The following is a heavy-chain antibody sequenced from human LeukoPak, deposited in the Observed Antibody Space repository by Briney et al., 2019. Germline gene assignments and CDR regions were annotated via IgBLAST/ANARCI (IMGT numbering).Heavy chain of an antibody. Sequence: ASVKVSCKASGYTFTAYYIHWVRQAPGQGLEWMGRINPNSGGTNYAQKFQGRVTMTRDTSISTAYMELSRLRSDDTAVYFCARPWEITMSERSYNWFNSWGQGTLVTVSS. V-gene: IGHV1-2*02. CDR1: GYTFTAYY. D-gene: IGHD1-26*01. CDR3: ARPWEITMSERSYNWFNS. CDR2: INPNSGGT. J-gene: IGHJ5*01.